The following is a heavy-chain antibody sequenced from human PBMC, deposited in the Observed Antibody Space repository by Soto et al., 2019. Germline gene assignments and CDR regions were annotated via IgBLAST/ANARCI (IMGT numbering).Heavy chain of an antibody. V-gene: IGHV3-74*03. CDR2: INTDGSVA. CDR1: GLTFRSYW. J-gene: IGHJ6*02. Sequence: GGSLRLSCAASGLTFRSYWMHWVRQAPGKGLVWVSRINTDGSVAMYVDSVKGRFTISRDNAKNTLYLHMNSLRAEDTAVYYCVRDQRSGSYSASQYYGMDVWGQGTTVTVSS. D-gene: IGHD1-26*01. CDR3: VRDQRSGSYSASQYYGMDV.